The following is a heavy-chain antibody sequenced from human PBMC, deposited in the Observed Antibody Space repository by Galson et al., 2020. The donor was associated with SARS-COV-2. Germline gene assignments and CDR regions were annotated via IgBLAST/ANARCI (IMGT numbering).Heavy chain of an antibody. Sequence: GGSLRLSCAASGFTVSSNYMSWVRQAPGKGLEWVSVIYSGGSTYYADSVKGRFTISRDNSKNTLYLQMNSLRAEDTAVYYCARTPAVAGIGFASFDYWGQGTLVTVSS. V-gene: IGHV3-53*01. CDR1: GFTVSSNY. D-gene: IGHD6-19*01. J-gene: IGHJ4*02. CDR3: ARTPAVAGIGFASFDY. CDR2: IYSGGST.